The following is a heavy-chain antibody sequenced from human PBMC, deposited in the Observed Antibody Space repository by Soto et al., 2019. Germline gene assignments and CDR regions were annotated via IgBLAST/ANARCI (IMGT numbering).Heavy chain of an antibody. V-gene: IGHV3-21*01. CDR2: ISSSSSYI. CDR3: ARGSTAMGTFDY. D-gene: IGHD5-18*01. Sequence: PGGSLRLSCAASGFTFSSYSMNWVRQAPGKGLEWVSSISSSSSYIYYADSVKGRFTISRDNAKNSLYLQMNSLRAEDTAVYYCARGSTAMGTFDYWGQGTLVTVS. CDR1: GFTFSSYS. J-gene: IGHJ4*02.